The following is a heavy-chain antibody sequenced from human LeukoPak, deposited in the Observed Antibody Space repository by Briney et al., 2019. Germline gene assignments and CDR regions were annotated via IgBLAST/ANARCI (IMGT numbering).Heavy chain of an antibody. V-gene: IGHV4-59*08. Sequence: SETLSLTCTVSGGSISSYYWSWIRQPPGKGLEWIGYIYYSGSTNYNPSLKSRVTISVDTSKNQFSLKLGSVTAADTAVYYCAGRHYYDSSFQDYWGQGTLVTVSS. CDR2: IYYSGST. J-gene: IGHJ4*02. CDR3: AGRHYYDSSFQDY. CDR1: GGSISSYY. D-gene: IGHD3-22*01.